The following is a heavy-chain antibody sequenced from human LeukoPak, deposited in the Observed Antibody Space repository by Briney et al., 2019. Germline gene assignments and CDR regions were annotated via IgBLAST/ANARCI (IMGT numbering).Heavy chain of an antibody. D-gene: IGHD1-26*01. CDR3: ARGGVGVTTRY. CDR2: INHSGST. Sequence: SETLSLTCTVSGGSISSYYWGWIRQPAGKGLEWIGEINHSGSTTYNPSLKSRVTISVDTSKNQFSLNLSSVTAADTAVYCCARGGVGVTTRYWGQGTLVTVSS. V-gene: IGHV4-34*01. J-gene: IGHJ4*02. CDR1: GGSISSYY.